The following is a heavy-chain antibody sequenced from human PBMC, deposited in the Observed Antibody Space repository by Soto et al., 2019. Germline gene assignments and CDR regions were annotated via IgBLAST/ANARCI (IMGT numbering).Heavy chain of an antibody. CDR3: ARDRLRGYDSSGFYS. J-gene: IGHJ4*02. Sequence: PSETLSLTCTVSGGSISSSSYYWGWIRQPPGKGLEWIGSIYYSGSTYYNPSLKSRVTMTTATSTNTVFLELRSLKSDGTAIYYCARDRLRGYDSSGFYSWGQGTMVTVSS. D-gene: IGHD3-22*01. CDR2: IYYSGST. V-gene: IGHV4-39*02. CDR1: GGSISSSSYY.